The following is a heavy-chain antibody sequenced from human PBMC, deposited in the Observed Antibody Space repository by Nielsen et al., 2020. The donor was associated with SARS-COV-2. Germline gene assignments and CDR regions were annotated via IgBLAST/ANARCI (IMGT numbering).Heavy chain of an antibody. CDR3: ARVFTMVRGVIIYYYYYGMDV. CDR2: ISGSGGST. D-gene: IGHD3-10*01. J-gene: IGHJ6*02. Sequence: VRQMPGKGLEWVSAISGSGGSTYYADSVKGRFTISRDNSKNTLYLQMNSLRAEDTAVYYCARVFTMVRGVIIYYYYYGMDVWGQGTTVTVSS. V-gene: IGHV3-23*01.